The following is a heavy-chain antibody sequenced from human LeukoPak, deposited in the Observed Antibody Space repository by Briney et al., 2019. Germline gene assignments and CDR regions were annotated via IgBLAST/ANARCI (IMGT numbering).Heavy chain of an antibody. D-gene: IGHD1-26*01. J-gene: IGHJ5*02. Sequence: PSETLSLTCVVSGDSISSGISYWRWIRQHPGKGLEWIGYIYYMGDTDYNPSLKGRVTISVDTSRNQFSLKLNSVTAADTAVYYCAREVIGGGSPRKNWFTPWGQGTLVTVSS. CDR3: AREVIGGGSPRKNWFTP. CDR2: IYYMGDT. V-gene: IGHV4-31*02. CDR1: GDSISSGISY.